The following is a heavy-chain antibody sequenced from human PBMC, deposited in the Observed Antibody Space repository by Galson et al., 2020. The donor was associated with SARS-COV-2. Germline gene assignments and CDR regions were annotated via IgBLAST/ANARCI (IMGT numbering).Heavy chain of an antibody. D-gene: IGHD3-3*01. Sequence: SETLSLTCTVSGGSISSSSYYWGWIRQPPGKGLEWIGSIYYSGSTYYNPSLKSRVTISVDTSKNQFSLKLSSVTAADTAVYYCARQNRRVDFWSGWLMDVWGQGTTVTVSS. CDR1: GGSISSSSYY. CDR3: ARQNRRVDFWSGWLMDV. CDR2: IYYSGST. V-gene: IGHV4-39*01. J-gene: IGHJ6*02.